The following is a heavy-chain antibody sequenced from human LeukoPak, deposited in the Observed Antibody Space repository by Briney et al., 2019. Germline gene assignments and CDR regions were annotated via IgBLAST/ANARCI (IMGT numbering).Heavy chain of an antibody. CDR1: GGTFSSYA. Sequence: SVKVSCKASGGTFSSYAISWVRQAPGQGLEWMGRIIPILGIANYAQKFQGRVTITADKSTSTAYMELSSLRSEDTAVYYCARGKSIATPPDYWGQGTLVTVSS. CDR2: IIPILGIA. V-gene: IGHV1-69*04. D-gene: IGHD6-6*01. J-gene: IGHJ4*02. CDR3: ARGKSIATPPDY.